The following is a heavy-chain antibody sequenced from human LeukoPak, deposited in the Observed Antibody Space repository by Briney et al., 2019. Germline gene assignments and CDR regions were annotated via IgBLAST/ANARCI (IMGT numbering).Heavy chain of an antibody. Sequence: GGPLRLSCAASGFTFSTYGMSWVRQAPGKGLEWVSAISGSGDNTYYSDSVKGRFTISRDNSKNTLYLQINSLRAEDTAVYYCAKRVRYGSGSYYFDYWGQGTLVTVSS. CDR3: AKRVRYGSGSYYFDY. D-gene: IGHD3-10*01. CDR1: GFTFSTYG. CDR2: ISGSGDNT. J-gene: IGHJ4*02. V-gene: IGHV3-23*01.